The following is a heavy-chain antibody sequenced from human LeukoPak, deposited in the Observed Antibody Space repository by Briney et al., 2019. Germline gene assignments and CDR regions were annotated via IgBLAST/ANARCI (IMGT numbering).Heavy chain of an antibody. CDR3: ARGHCSGGICYDWYFDL. D-gene: IGHD2-15*01. CDR1: GYTFTGYY. CDR2: INPNSGGT. J-gene: IGHJ2*01. Sequence: GASVKVSCKASGYTFTGYYMHWVRQAPGQGLEWMGWINPNSGGTNYAQKFQGRVTMTRDTSISTAYMELSRLRSDDTANYYCARGHCSGGICYDWYFDLWGRGNLVSVSS. V-gene: IGHV1-2*02.